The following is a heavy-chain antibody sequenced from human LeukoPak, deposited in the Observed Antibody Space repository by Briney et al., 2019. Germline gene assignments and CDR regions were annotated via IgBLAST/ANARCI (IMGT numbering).Heavy chain of an antibody. Sequence: SETLSLTCTVSGGSISSYYWSWIRQPAGKGLEWIGRIYTSGSTNYNPSLKSRVTMSVDTSKSQFSLKLTSVTAADTAVYYCARGRIYYDSTGYLIWGQGTMVTVSS. CDR3: ARGRIYYDSTGYLI. J-gene: IGHJ3*02. D-gene: IGHD3-22*01. CDR2: IYTSGST. CDR1: GGSISSYY. V-gene: IGHV4-4*07.